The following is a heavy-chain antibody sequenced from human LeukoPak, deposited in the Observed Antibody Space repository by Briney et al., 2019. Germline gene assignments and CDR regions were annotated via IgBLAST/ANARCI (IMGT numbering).Heavy chain of an antibody. CDR3: ARSRYCSSTSCREHDY. CDR2: IYYSGST. V-gene: IGHV4-28*01. D-gene: IGHD2-2*01. J-gene: IGHJ4*02. Sequence: VKPSDTLSLTCAVSGYSISSSNWWGWIRQPPGKGLEWIWYIYYSGSTYYNPSLKSRVTMSVDTSKNQFSLKLSSVTAVDTAVYYCARSRYCSSTSCREHDYWGQGTLVTVSS. CDR1: GYSISSSNW.